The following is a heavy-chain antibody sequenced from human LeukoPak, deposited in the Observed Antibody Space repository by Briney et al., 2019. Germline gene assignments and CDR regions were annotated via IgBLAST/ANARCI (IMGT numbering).Heavy chain of an antibody. V-gene: IGHV3-23*01. CDR1: GFTFSSYA. CDR3: AKDHPSIVVVVAAPFDY. CDR2: ISGSGGST. Sequence: GSLRLPCAASGFTFSSYAMSWVRQAPGKGLEWVSAISGSGGSTYYADSVKGRFTISRDNSKNTLYLQMNSLRAEDTAVYYCAKDHPSIVVVVAAPFDYWGQGTLVTVSS. D-gene: IGHD2-15*01. J-gene: IGHJ4*02.